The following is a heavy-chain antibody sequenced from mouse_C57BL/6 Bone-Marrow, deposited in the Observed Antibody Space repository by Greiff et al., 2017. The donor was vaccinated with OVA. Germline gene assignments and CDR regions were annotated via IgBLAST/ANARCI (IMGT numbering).Heavy chain of an antibody. CDR2: IHPNSGST. Sequence: QVQLQQSGAELVKPGASVKLSCKASGYTFTSYWMHWVKQRPGQGLEWIGMIHPNSGSTNYNEKFKSKATLTVDKSSSTAYMQLSSLTSEDSAVYYCARAPLLGAWFAYWGQGTLVTVSA. V-gene: IGHV1-64*01. J-gene: IGHJ3*01. CDR3: ARAPLLGAWFAY. CDR1: GYTFTSYW. D-gene: IGHD2-1*01.